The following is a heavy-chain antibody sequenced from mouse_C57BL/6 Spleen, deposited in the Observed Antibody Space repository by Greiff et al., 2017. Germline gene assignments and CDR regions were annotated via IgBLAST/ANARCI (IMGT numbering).Heavy chain of an antibody. V-gene: IGHV5-6*02. D-gene: IGHD6-1*01. CDR1: GFTFSSYG. J-gene: IGHJ2*01. CDR2: ISSGGSYT. CDR3: ARQRGLGYYFDY. Sequence: DVMLVESGGDLVKPGGSLKLSCAASGFTFSSYGMSWVRQTPDKRLEWVATISSGGSYTYYPDSVKGRFTISRDNAKNTLYLQMSSLKSEDTAMYDCARQRGLGYYFDYWGQGTTLTVSS.